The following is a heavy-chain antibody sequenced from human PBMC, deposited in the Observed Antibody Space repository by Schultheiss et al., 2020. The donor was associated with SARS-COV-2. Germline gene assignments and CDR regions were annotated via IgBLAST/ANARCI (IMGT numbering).Heavy chain of an antibody. CDR2: ISSSGSTI. D-gene: IGHD1-1*01. CDR1: GFTFSSYE. J-gene: IGHJ6*02. CDR3: ATQIQLDLYYNYYGMDV. V-gene: IGHV3-48*03. Sequence: GESLKISCAASGFTFSSYEMNWVRQAPGKGLEWVSYISSSGSTIYYADSVKGRFSMSRDNVKNALYLQLNSLRAEDTAVYYCATQIQLDLYYNYYGMDVWGQGTTVTVSS.